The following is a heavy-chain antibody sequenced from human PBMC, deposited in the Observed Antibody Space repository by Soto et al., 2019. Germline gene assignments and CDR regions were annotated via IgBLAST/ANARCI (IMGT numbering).Heavy chain of an antibody. J-gene: IGHJ4*02. CDR1: GFTFTRYS. Sequence: LRLSCAASGFTFTRYSMNWVRQAPGKGLEWVSSISSTTNYIYYADSMKGRFTVSRGNAKNSVYLEMNSLSAEDTAVYYCARESEDLTSNFDYWGQGTLVTVSS. CDR3: ARESEDLTSNFDY. CDR2: ISSTTNYI. V-gene: IGHV3-21*01.